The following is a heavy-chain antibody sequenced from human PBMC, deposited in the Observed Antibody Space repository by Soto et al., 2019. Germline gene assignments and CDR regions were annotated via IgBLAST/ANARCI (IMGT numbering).Heavy chain of an antibody. CDR2: ISAYNGNT. D-gene: IGHD6-19*01. CDR1: GYSFTSYG. Sequence: QVQLVQSGAEVKEPGASVEVSCKASGYSFTSYGVTWVRQAPGQGLEWRGWISAYNGNTNYAQKFQGRVTMTTDTPTSTVYMELRSLRSDDTAVYFCARDRDSSYSSGPAYWGQGALVTVSS. V-gene: IGHV1-18*01. J-gene: IGHJ4*02. CDR3: ARDRDSSYSSGPAY.